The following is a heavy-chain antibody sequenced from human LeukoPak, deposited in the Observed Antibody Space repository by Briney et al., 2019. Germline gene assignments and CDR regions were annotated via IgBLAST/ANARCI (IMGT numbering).Heavy chain of an antibody. CDR1: GGSISSSSYY. CDR3: AASVWFGELIDSP. Sequence: SETLSLTYTVSGGSISSSSYYWGWIRQPLGKGLECIGSIYYSGSTYYNPSLKSRVTISVDTSKNQFSLKLSSVTAADTAVYYCAASVWFGELIDSPWGQGTLVTVSS. CDR2: IYYSGST. J-gene: IGHJ5*02. V-gene: IGHV4-39*01. D-gene: IGHD3-10*01.